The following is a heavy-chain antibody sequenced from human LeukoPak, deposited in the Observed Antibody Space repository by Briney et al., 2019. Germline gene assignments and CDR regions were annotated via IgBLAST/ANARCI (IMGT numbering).Heavy chain of an antibody. D-gene: IGHD4-23*01. CDR1: GFTFDFYT. V-gene: IGHV3-21*01. CDR3: ARASTPRNYFDH. J-gene: IGHJ4*02. Sequence: PGGSVRLSCAASGFTFDFYTMIWVRQSPGKGLEWVSSISSSNSYIYYMDSVRGRLTISRDNAANSLYLQMHSLRVDDTAIYYCARASTPRNYFDHWGRGILVTVSS. CDR2: ISSSNSYI.